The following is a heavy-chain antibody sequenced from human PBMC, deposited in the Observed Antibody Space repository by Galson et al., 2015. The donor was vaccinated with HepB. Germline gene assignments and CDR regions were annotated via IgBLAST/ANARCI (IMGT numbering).Heavy chain of an antibody. CDR1: GFTFSNAW. V-gene: IGHV3-15*01. J-gene: IGHJ4*02. D-gene: IGHD3-22*01. Sequence: SLRLSCAASGFTFSNAWMSWVRQAPGKGLEWVGRIKSKTDGGTTDYAAPVKGRFTISRDDSKNTLYLQMNSLKTEDTAVYYCTTFVTMRALLYDYWGQGTLVTVSS. CDR3: TTFVTMRALLYDY. CDR2: IKSKTDGGTT.